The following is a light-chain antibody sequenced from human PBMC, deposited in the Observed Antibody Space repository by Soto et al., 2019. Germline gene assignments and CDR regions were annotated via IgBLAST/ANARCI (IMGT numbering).Light chain of an antibody. J-gene: IGKJ2*01. V-gene: IGKV1-39*01. CDR2: GAS. Sequence: DLQMTQSPSSLSAAVGDRVTITCRASQSIARFLNWYQQKPGEVPKLLIFGASYLRSGIPSRFSGSACGTHFALTITSLQHEDFATYFCQQSNIAPYTFSQGTNL. CDR1: QSIARF. CDR3: QQSNIAPYT.